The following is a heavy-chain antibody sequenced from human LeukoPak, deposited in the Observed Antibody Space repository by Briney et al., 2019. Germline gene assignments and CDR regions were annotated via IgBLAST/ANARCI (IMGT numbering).Heavy chain of an antibody. CDR2: INHSGST. Sequence: SETLSLTCAVYGGSFSGYYWSWIRQLPGKGLEWIGEINHSGSTNYNPSLKSRVTISVDTSKNQFSLKLSSVTAADTAVYYCARAAAGPRYFDYWGQGTLVTVSS. V-gene: IGHV4-34*01. CDR3: ARAAAGPRYFDY. J-gene: IGHJ4*02. D-gene: IGHD6-13*01. CDR1: GGSFSGYY.